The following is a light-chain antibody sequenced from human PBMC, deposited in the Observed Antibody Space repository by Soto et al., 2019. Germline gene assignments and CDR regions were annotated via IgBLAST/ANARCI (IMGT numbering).Light chain of an antibody. CDR2: DAS. J-gene: IGKJ2*01. V-gene: IGKV1-5*01. Sequence: DFQMTQSPPTLSASVGDSVTITCRASQSINNWLAWYHQKPGKAPKVLIYDASNLESGVPSRFSGSGSGTEFTLTISSLQPDDFATYYCQQYNSYRYTFGQGTKLEIK. CDR3: QQYNSYRYT. CDR1: QSINNW.